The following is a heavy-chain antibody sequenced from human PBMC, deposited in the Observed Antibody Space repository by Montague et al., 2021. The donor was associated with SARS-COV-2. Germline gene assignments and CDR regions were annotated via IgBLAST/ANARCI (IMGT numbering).Heavy chain of an antibody. CDR1: GFTFSSYA. D-gene: IGHD5-18*01. V-gene: IGHV3-30*03. J-gene: IGHJ4*02. CDR2: ISYNGRNT. Sequence: SLRLSLSASGFTFSSYALHWVRQAPGKGPEWVAVISYNGRNTQYGDSVKGRATISRDNSKNTLYLQVNSLRTDDTAMYYCAREPKPVGYSYGYTFFEYWGQGSLVTVSS. CDR3: AREPKPVGYSYGYTFFEY.